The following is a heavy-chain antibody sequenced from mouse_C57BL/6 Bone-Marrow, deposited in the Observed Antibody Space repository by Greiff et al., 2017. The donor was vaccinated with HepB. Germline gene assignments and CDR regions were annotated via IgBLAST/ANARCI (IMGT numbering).Heavy chain of an antibody. J-gene: IGHJ2*01. V-gene: IGHV1-72*01. CDR2: IDPNSGGT. CDR3: ASLITTVVAHFDY. Sequence: LQESGAELVKPGASVKLSCKASGYTFTSYWMHWVKQRPGRGLEWIGRIDPNSGGTKYNEKFKSKATLTVDKPSSTAYMQLSSLTSEDSAVYYCASLITTVVAHFDYWGQGTTLTVSS. D-gene: IGHD1-1*01. CDR1: GYTFTSYW.